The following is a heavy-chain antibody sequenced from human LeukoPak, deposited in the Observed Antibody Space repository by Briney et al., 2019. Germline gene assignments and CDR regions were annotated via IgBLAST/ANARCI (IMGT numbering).Heavy chain of an antibody. D-gene: IGHD2-2*01. Sequence: KFQGRVTITRDTSASTAYMELSSLRSEDTAVYYCARSPYQRDAFDSWGQGTMVTVSS. V-gene: IGHV1-3*01. J-gene: IGHJ3*02. CDR3: ARSPYQRDAFDS.